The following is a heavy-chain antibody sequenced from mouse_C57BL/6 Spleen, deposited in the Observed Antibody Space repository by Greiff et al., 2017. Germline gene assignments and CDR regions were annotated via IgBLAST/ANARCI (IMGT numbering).Heavy chain of an antibody. CDR1: GFTFSSYG. CDR2: ISSGGSYT. V-gene: IGHV5-6*01. Sequence: EVKLVESGGDLVKPGGSLKLSCAASGFTFSSYGMSWVRQTPDKRLEWVATISSGGSYTYYPDSVKGRFTISRDNAKNTLYLQMSSLKSEDTAMYYCARHYGSSSYFDYWGQGTTLTVSS. CDR3: ARHYGSSSYFDY. J-gene: IGHJ2*01. D-gene: IGHD1-1*01.